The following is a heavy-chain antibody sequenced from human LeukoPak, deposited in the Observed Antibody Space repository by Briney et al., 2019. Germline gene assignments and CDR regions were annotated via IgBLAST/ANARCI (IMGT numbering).Heavy chain of an antibody. Sequence: SETLYLTCTVSGGSMSSSSYYWGWIRQPPGKGLEWIGSIYYSGSTYYNPSLKSRVTISVDTSKNQFSLKLSSVTAADTAVYYCARHVPSGYYFDYWGQGTLVTVSS. D-gene: IGHD6-19*01. CDR1: GGSMSSSSYY. CDR2: IYYSGST. V-gene: IGHV4-39*01. J-gene: IGHJ4*02. CDR3: ARHVPSGYYFDY.